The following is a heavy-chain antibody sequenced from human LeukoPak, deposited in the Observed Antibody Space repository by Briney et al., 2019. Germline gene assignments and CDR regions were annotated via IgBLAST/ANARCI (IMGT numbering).Heavy chain of an antibody. J-gene: IGHJ4*02. V-gene: IGHV4-34*01. CDR3: ARGLARSSLPPHRKDLSYFDH. Sequence: SETLSLTCAVYDGSFSGYYWTWIRQPPGKGLEWIGEVNGNKNTKYNSSLKSRVTISVDTSKNQFSLRLTSVTAADTAVYYCARGLARSSLPPHRKDLSYFDHWGQGTLVTVSS. CDR1: DGSFSGYY. D-gene: IGHD6-6*01. CDR2: VNGNKNT.